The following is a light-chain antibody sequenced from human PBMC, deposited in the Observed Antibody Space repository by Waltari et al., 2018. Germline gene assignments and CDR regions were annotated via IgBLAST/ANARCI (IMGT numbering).Light chain of an antibody. CDR1: SLRTSY. CDR2: GKE. V-gene: IGLV3-19*01. J-gene: IGLJ3*02. Sequence: SSELTQGPDVSVALGQTVKITSQGDSLRTSYASWYQVKPGQAPLLVLFGKEKRPSGIPDRISGYSSGTTSSLTITGAQAEDEADYYCHSRKGRDNQVVFGGGTKLTVL. CDR3: HSRKGRDNQVV.